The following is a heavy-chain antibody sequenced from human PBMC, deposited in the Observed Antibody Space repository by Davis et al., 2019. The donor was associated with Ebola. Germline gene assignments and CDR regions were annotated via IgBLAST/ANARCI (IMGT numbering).Heavy chain of an antibody. CDR1: GFTFAAYA. J-gene: IGHJ6*02. D-gene: IGHD4-11*01. CDR2: ISWNSGSI. CDR3: AKSLTTVTRLRYYYGMDV. Sequence: PGGSLRLSCAASGFTFAAYAMHWVRQAPGKGLEWVSGISWNSGSIGYADSVKGRFTISRDNAKNSLYLQMNSLRAEDTALYYCAKSLTTVTRLRYYYGMDVWGQGTTVTVSS. V-gene: IGHV3-9*01.